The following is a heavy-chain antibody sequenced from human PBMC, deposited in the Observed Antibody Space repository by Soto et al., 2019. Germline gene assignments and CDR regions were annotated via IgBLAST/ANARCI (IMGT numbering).Heavy chain of an antibody. CDR1: GFTFSSYA. V-gene: IGHV3-23*01. Sequence: PGGSLILSCAASGFTFSSYAMSWVRQAPGKGLEWVSAISGSGGSTYYADSVKGRFTISRDNSKNTQYLQMNSLRAEDTAVYYCVKPVWFGELLVDYYYMDVWGKGTTVTVSS. CDR3: VKPVWFGELLVDYYYMDV. D-gene: IGHD3-10*01. CDR2: ISGSGGST. J-gene: IGHJ6*03.